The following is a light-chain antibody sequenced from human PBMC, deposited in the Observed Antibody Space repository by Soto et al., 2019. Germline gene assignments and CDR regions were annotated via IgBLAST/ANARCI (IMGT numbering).Light chain of an antibody. CDR1: SSDVGAYNY. J-gene: IGLJ1*01. Sequence: QSALTQPRSVSGSPGQSGTISCTGTSSDVGAYNYVSWYHQHPAKAPNLMIYDVSKRPSGVPDRFSGSKSGNTASLTISGLQAEDEGDYDCCSYTNSAYVFGTGTKGTVL. V-gene: IGLV2-11*01. CDR3: CSYTNSAYV. CDR2: DVS.